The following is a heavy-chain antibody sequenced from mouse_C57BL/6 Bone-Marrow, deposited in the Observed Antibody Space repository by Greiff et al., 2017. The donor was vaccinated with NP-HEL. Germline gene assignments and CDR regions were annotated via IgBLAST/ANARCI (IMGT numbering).Heavy chain of an antibody. CDR2: IYPGDGDT. V-gene: IGHV1-82*01. D-gene: IGHD2-3*01. CDR3: ARERGWFWFAY. Sequence: VQLQESGPELVKPGASVKISCKASGYAFSSSWMNWVKQRPGKGLEWIGGIYPGDGDTNYNGKFKGKATLTADKSSSTAYMQLSSLTSEDSAVYFCARERGWFWFAYWGQGTLVTVSA. CDR1: GYAFSSSW. J-gene: IGHJ3*01.